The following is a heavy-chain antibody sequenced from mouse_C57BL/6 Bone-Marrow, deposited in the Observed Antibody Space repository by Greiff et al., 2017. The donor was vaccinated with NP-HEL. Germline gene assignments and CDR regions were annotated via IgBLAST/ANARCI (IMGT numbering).Heavy chain of an antibody. CDR2: FYPGSGSI. V-gene: IGHV1-62-2*01. J-gene: IGHJ4*01. CDR1: GYTFTEYT. D-gene: IGHD2-5*01. Sequence: VQLQQSGAELVKPGASVKLSCKASGYTFTEYTIHWVKQRSGQGLEWIGWFYPGSGSIKYNEKFKDKATLTADKSSSTVYMELSRLTSEDSAVYFCARHEGNPYYSNYDAMDYWGQGTSVTVSS. CDR3: ARHEGNPYYSNYDAMDY.